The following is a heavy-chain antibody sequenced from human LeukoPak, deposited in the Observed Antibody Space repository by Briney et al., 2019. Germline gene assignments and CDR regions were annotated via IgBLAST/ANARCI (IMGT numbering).Heavy chain of an antibody. CDR3: ARRGSSGFLYYFDY. D-gene: IGHD6-19*01. V-gene: IGHV4-39*01. CDR1: GGSLRSSDDY. Sequence: PSETLSLTCTVFGGSLRSSDDYWGWIRQPPGKGLEWIGCIHYGGITYYNPSLKSRVTISVDTSKSQFSLKLSSVTAAGTGVYYCARRGSSGFLYYFDYWGQGILGTVSS. J-gene: IGHJ4*02. CDR2: IHYGGIT.